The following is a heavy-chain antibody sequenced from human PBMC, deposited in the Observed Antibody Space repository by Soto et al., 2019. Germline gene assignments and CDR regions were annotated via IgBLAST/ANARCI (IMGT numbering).Heavy chain of an antibody. J-gene: IGHJ4*02. V-gene: IGHV1-69*06. Sequence: QVQLVQSGAEVKKPGSSVKVSCKASGGTFSSLAISWVRQAPGQGLEWMGGLVPVFGTANYAQKFKDRVTITADKSTSTSYMELSSLRSEDTAVYYCARSPGVFDYWGQGTLVTVS. CDR2: LVPVFGTA. D-gene: IGHD2-8*01. CDR3: ARSPGVFDY. CDR1: GGTFSSLA.